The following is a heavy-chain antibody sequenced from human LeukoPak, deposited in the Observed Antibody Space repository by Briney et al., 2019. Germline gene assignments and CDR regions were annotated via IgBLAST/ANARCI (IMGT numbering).Heavy chain of an antibody. D-gene: IGHD1-26*01. J-gene: IGHJ4*02. CDR3: ARDWPIVIADF. Sequence: ASVTVSRKPSVYTFTNHGVSWVRQPPPQGLEWMGCISQNNGDTNYAQKFQGRLSMTPDTSTATAYMELNSPTSDDTAVYYSARDWPIVIADFWGQGTPVTVSS. CDR1: VYTFTNHG. V-gene: IGHV1-18*01. CDR2: ISQNNGDT.